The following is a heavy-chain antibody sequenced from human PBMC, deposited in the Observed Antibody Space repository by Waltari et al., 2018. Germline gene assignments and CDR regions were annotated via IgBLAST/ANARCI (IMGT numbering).Heavy chain of an antibody. CDR1: GSTFSTYA. J-gene: IGHJ4*02. D-gene: IGHD3-16*01. CDR3: VRDRDCNNDDCYALFDY. V-gene: IGHV1-69*01. Sequence: QVQLVQSGAEVKRPGSSVKVSCPASGSTFSTYALVGVRQAPGLGLEWRGGIILTSGTVEYAQKFQGRVTITADESTSTAFMELSSLRSEDTAKYYCVRDRDCNNDDCYALFDYWGQGTQITVSS. CDR2: IILTSGTV.